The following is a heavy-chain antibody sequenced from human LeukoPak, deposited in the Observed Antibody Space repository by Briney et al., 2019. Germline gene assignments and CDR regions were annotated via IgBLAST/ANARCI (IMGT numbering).Heavy chain of an antibody. Sequence: GASVKVSCKASGYTFTGYYMHWVRQAPGQGLEWMGWINPNSGGTNYAQKFQGRVTMTRDTSISTAYMELSRLRSDDTAVYYCATVEHMPVYYYYYMDVWGKGTTVTVSS. V-gene: IGHV1-2*02. CDR2: INPNSGGT. CDR3: ATVEHMPVYYYYYMDV. D-gene: IGHD1-26*01. CDR1: GYTFTGYY. J-gene: IGHJ6*03.